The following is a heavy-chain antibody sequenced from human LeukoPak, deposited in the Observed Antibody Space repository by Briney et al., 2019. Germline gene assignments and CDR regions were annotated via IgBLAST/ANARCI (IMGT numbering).Heavy chain of an antibody. CDR2: INHSGST. CDR3: ARGFPGTPDY. CDR1: GGSISSSGYY. D-gene: IGHD1-1*01. J-gene: IGHJ4*02. V-gene: IGHV4-39*07. Sequence: SETLSLTCTVSGGSISSSGYYWSWIRQPPGKGLEWIGEINHSGSTNYNPSLKSRVTISVDTSKNQFSLKLSSVTAADTAVYYCARGFPGTPDYWGQGTLVTVSS.